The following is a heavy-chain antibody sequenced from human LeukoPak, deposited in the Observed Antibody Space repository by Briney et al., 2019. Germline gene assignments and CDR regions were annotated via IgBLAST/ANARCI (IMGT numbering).Heavy chain of an antibody. CDR3: ARDESGKFDP. CDR1: GFTFSDYY. V-gene: IGHV3-43*02. D-gene: IGHD3-10*01. CDR2: INAEGIMS. Sequence: PGGSLRLSCAASGFTFSDYYMSWIRQAPGKGPEWVSLINAEGIMSYGDSVKGRFTVSRDNSRSSLYLQMNSLRVDDTAFYYCARDESGKFDPWGQGTLVTVS. J-gene: IGHJ5*02.